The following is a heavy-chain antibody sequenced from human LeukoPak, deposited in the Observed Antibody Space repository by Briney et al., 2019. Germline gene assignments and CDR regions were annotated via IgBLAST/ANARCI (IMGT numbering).Heavy chain of an antibody. CDR3: ARESLAADFHY. J-gene: IGHJ4*02. D-gene: IGHD3-3*02. Sequence: ASVKVSCKASGYTFTGYYIHWVRQAPGQGLEWMGWISPNSGDTNYAQKFQGCVTITRDTSITTVYMEPTRLKSDNTAAYYCARESLAADFHYWGQGTLVTVPS. CDR2: ISPNSGDT. V-gene: IGHV1-2*04. CDR1: GYTFTGYY.